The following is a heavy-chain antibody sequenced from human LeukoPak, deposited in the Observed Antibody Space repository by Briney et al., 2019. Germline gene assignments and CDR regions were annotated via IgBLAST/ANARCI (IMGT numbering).Heavy chain of an antibody. V-gene: IGHV3-30*04. J-gene: IGHJ4*02. Sequence: PGGSLRLSCAASRFTFSSYAMNWVRQAPGKGLEWVAVISYDERNKYYADFAKGRFTISRDNSKNTLYLQMNSLRAEDTAVYYCARWRGSYNAVDYWGQGTLVTVSS. CDR1: RFTFSSYA. CDR2: ISYDERNK. CDR3: ARWRGSYNAVDY. D-gene: IGHD3-3*01.